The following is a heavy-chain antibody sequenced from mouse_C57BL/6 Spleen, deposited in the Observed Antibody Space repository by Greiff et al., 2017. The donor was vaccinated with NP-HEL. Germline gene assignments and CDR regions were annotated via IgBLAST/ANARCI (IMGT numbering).Heavy chain of an antibody. Sequence: QVQLQQSGPELVKPGASVKISCKASGYAFSSSWMNWVKQRPGKGLEWIGRIYPGDGDTNYNGKFKGKATLTADKSSSTAYMQLSSLTSEDSAVYFCARSMAYPYAMDYWGQGTSVTVSS. CDR1: GYAFSSSW. CDR2: IYPGDGDT. J-gene: IGHJ4*01. V-gene: IGHV1-82*01. CDR3: ARSMAYPYAMDY.